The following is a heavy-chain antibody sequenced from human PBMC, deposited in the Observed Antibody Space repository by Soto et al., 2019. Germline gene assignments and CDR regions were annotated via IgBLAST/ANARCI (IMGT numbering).Heavy chain of an antibody. D-gene: IGHD6-13*01. CDR2: TYYRSKWYN. V-gene: IGHV6-1*01. Sequence: SQTLSLPCAISGDSVSSNSAAWNWIRQSPSRGLEWLGRTYYRSKWYNDYAVSVKSRITINPDTSKNQFSLQLNSVTPEDTAVYYCASPAARTYYYGMDVWGQGTTVTVSS. J-gene: IGHJ6*02. CDR3: ASPAARTYYYGMDV. CDR1: GDSVSSNSAA.